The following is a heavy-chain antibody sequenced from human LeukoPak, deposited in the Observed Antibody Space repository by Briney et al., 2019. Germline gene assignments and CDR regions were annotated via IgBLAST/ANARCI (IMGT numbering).Heavy chain of an antibody. V-gene: IGHV5-51*01. CDR2: IYPGDSDT. CDR1: GYSFTSYW. D-gene: IGHD2-15*01. Sequence: GESLKISCKGSGYSFTSYWIGWVRQMPGKGLEWMGIIYPGDSDTRYSPSFQGQVTISADKSISTAYLQWSSLKASDTAMYYCARHMVVAATHDAFDIWGQGTMVTVSS. CDR3: ARHMVVAATHDAFDI. J-gene: IGHJ3*02.